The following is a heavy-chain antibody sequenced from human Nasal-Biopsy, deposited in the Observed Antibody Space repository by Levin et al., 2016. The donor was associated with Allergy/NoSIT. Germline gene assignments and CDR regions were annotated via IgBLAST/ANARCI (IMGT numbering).Heavy chain of an antibody. Sequence: GGVLKISCAVSGFTVSSNYMSWVRQAPGKGLEWVSVIYSHGSTYYADSVKGRLTISRDNSTLYLQMNSLRAEDTAVYYCARVNIMTLDNNYYYGMDVWGQGTTVTVSS. CDR2: IYSHGST. CDR1: GFTVSSNY. CDR3: ARVNIMTLDNNYYYGMDV. J-gene: IGHJ6*02. D-gene: IGHD1-14*01. V-gene: IGHV3-53*05.